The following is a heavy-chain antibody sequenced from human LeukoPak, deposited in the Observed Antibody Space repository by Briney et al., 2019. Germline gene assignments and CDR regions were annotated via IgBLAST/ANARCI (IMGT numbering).Heavy chain of an antibody. V-gene: IGHV3-49*04. J-gene: IGHJ4*02. CDR3: TTYHYDTSGYYYVTY. Sequence: GGSLRLSCTASGFTFGDYAMSWVRQAPGKGLEWVGFIRSKAYGGTADYAASLKGRFTISKDDSKNIAYLHLISLKTEDTAVYYCTTYHYDTSGYYYVTYWGQGTLVTVSS. CDR1: GFTFGDYA. CDR2: IRSKAYGGTA. D-gene: IGHD3-22*01.